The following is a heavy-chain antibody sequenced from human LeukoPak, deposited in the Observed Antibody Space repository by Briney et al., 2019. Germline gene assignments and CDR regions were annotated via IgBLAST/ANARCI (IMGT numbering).Heavy chain of an antibody. CDR2: IYYSGST. Sequence: PSETLSLTCTVSGGSISSTNYYWGWIRQPPGKGLEWIGSIYYSGSTYYNPSLERRVTISVDTSKNQFSLKLSSVTAADTAVYYCARQPGSYGSGSWGYYYYYMDVWGKGTTVTISS. J-gene: IGHJ6*03. D-gene: IGHD3-10*01. CDR3: ARQPGSYGSGSWGYYYYYMDV. CDR1: GGSISSTNYY. V-gene: IGHV4-39*01.